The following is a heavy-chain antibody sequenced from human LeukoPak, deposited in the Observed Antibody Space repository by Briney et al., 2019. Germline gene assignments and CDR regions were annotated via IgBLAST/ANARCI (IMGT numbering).Heavy chain of an antibody. CDR1: GFTFSSYE. CDR2: ISSSGSTI. V-gene: IGHV3-48*03. J-gene: IGHJ4*02. D-gene: IGHD6-13*01. CDR3: ARDLQAAGTD. Sequence: GGSLRLSCAASGFTFSSYEMNWVRQAPGKGLEWVSYISSSGSTIYYADSVKGRFTISRDNAKNSLYLQMNSLRAEDTAVYYCARDLQAAGTDWGQGTLVTVSS.